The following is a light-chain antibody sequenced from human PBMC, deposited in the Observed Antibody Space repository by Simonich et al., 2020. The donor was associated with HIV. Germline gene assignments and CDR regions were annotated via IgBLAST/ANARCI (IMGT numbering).Light chain of an antibody. CDR1: SSDVGGYNY. V-gene: IGLV2-14*01. Sequence: QSALTQPASVSGSPGQSITISCTGTSSDVGGYNYVSWYQQHPGKAPKLMIYDVSKRPSGVSSRFSGSKSGNTASLTISGLQADDEADYYCSSYTGSTTLVFGGGTRLTVL. CDR2: DVS. CDR3: SSYTGSTTLV. J-gene: IGLJ2*01.